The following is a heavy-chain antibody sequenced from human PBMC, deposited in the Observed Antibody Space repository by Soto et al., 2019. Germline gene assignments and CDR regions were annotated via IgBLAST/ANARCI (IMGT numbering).Heavy chain of an antibody. CDR1: GGSISSSSYY. Sequence: QLQLQESGPGLVKPSETLSLTCTVSGGSISSSSYYWGWIRQPPGKGLEWIGSIYYSGSTYYNPPLKSRVPISVDTSKNQFSLKLSSVTAADTAVYYCARLERITIFGVVTHNWFDPWGQGTLVTVSS. CDR3: ARLERITIFGVVTHNWFDP. CDR2: IYYSGST. V-gene: IGHV4-39*01. J-gene: IGHJ5*02. D-gene: IGHD3-3*01.